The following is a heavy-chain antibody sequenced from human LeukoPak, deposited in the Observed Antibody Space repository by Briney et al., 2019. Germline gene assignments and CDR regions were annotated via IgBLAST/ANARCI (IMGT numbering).Heavy chain of an antibody. CDR3: AKDMYYYDSSGYRTAFDY. CDR1: GFTFSSYA. D-gene: IGHD3-22*01. J-gene: IGHJ4*02. CDR2: ISGSGGST. Sequence: HPGGSLRLSCAASGFTFSSYAMSWVRQAPGKGLEWVSAISGSGGSTYYADSVKGRFTISRDNSKNTLYLRMNSLRAEDTAVYYCAKDMYYYDSSGYRTAFDYWGQGTLVTVSS. V-gene: IGHV3-23*01.